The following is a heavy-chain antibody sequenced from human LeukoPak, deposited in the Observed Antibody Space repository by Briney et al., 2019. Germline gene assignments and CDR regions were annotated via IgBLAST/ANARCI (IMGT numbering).Heavy chain of an antibody. J-gene: IGHJ3*02. V-gene: IGHV3-7*01. D-gene: IGHD3-22*01. CDR1: GFTFSSYW. CDR3: ARDLGTYYYDSSGNIDAFDI. Sequence: GGSLRLSCAASGFTFSSYWMSWVRQAPGKGLEWVANIKQDGSEKYYVDSVKGRFTISRDNAKNSMYLQMNSLRAEDTAVYYCARDLGTYYYDSSGNIDAFDIWGQGTMVTVSS. CDR2: IKQDGSEK.